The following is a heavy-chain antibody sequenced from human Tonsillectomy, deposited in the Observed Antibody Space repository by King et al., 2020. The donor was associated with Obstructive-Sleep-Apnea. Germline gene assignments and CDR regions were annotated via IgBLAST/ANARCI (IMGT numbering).Heavy chain of an antibody. CDR2: IIGVSSSI. CDR3: ARDHGDDILTGYRIPDAFDL. V-gene: IGHV3-48*04. D-gene: IGHD3-9*01. Sequence: VQLVESGGGLVLPGGSLRLSCAASGFTLSTYRMNWVRQAPGKGLEWVSYIIGVSSSIFYAGSVKGRFTNSRDNAKNSLHLLINHLRVEDTAVYYCARDHGDDILTGYRIPDAFDLWGQGTRVSVSS. CDR1: GFTLSTYR. J-gene: IGHJ3*01.